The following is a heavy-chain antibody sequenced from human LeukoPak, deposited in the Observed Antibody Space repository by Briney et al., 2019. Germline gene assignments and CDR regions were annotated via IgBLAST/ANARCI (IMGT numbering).Heavy chain of an antibody. V-gene: IGHV4-38-2*02. CDR3: ARAPNTFGGVIAPYYFDY. J-gene: IGHJ4*02. CDR1: GYSISSGYY. CDR2: IYHSGST. D-gene: IGHD3-16*02. Sequence: PSETLSLTCTVSGYSISSGYYWGWIRQPPGKGLEWIGSIYHSGSTYYNPSLKSRVTISVDTSKNQFSLKLSSVTAADTAVYYCARAPNTFGGVIAPYYFDYWGQGTLVTVSS.